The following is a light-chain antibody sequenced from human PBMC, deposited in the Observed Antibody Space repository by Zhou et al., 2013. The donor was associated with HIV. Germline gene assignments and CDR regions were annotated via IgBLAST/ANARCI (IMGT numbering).Light chain of an antibody. CDR3: QHYGNSPS. CDR2: GAS. J-gene: IGKJ1*01. V-gene: IGKV3-20*01. CDR1: QNIAGNY. Sequence: EIVLTQSPGTLSLSPGERGTLSCRASQNIAGNYLAWYQQKPGQAPRLPIYGASTKTTGIPDRFSGSGSGTDFTLTISRLELEDFAVYYCQHYGNSPSFGQGTKVEIK.